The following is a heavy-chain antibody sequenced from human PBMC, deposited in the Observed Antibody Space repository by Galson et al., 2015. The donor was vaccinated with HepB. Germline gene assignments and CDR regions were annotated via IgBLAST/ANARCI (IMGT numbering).Heavy chain of an antibody. D-gene: IGHD3-10*01. CDR3: ARDYGSGSQTRFDY. V-gene: IGHV1-18*01. J-gene: IGHJ4*02. CDR2: ISAYDGNT. Sequence: SVKVSCKASGYTFTTYGISWVRQAPGQGLEWMGWISAYDGNTNYAQNLQGRLTMTTDTSTTTAYMELRSLRSDDTAVYYCARDYGSGSQTRFDYWGQGTLVTVSS. CDR1: GYTFTTYG.